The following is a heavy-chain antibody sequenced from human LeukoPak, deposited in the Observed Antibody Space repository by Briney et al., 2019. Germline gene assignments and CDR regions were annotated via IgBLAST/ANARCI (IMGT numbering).Heavy chain of an antibody. CDR3: ARGSTDYYYYYMDV. D-gene: IGHD4-17*01. V-gene: IGHV1-2*02. CDR1: GYTFTGYY. CDR2: INPNSGGT. J-gene: IGHJ6*03. Sequence: GASVKVSCNASGYTFTGYYMHWVRQAPGQGLEWMGWINPNSGGTNYAQKFQGRVTMTRDTSISTAYMELSRLRSDDTAVYYCARGSTDYYYYYMDVWGKGTTVTISS.